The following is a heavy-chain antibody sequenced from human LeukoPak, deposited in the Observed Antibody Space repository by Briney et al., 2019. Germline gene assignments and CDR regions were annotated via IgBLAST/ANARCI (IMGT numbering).Heavy chain of an antibody. CDR2: ISSDGHDK. V-gene: IGHV3-30*09. CDR3: ARHFAYGAYGSGDFSYYYMDV. CDR1: QFTCSYCL. D-gene: IGHD3-22*01. Sequence: LRLSFAASQFTCSYCLMHWVRQSPGKGLEWVAVISSDGHDKYYGDSVKGRFVISRDNSKNTFYLQMTTLRPDDSAVYYCARHFAYGAYGSGDFSYYYMDVWGKGTTVTVSS. J-gene: IGHJ6*03.